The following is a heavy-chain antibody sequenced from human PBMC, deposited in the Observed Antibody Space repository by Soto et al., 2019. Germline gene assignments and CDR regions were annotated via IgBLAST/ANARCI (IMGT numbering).Heavy chain of an antibody. D-gene: IGHD1-1*01. CDR2: IYASGTT. J-gene: IGHJ4*02. Sequence: QVRLQESGPGLVKPSEALSLTCTVSGASISNYYWSWIRQPAGKGLECLGRIYASGTTTYNPSLRSGVTMYVDTSKNQFSLNLNSVTAADTAVYYCARESRSELGTVEYWGQGTLVTVSS. V-gene: IGHV4-4*07. CDR1: GASISNYY. CDR3: ARESRSELGTVEY.